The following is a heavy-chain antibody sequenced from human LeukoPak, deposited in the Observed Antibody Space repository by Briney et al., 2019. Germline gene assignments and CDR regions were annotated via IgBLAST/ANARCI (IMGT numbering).Heavy chain of an antibody. Sequence: SGTLSLTCAVSGGSISSSNWWSWVRQPPGKGLEWIGEIYHSGSTNYNPSLKSRVTISVDTSKNQFSLKLRSVTAADTAVYYCARDGLLWFGELLVWGQGTLVTVSS. D-gene: IGHD3-10*01. V-gene: IGHV4-4*02. CDR2: IYHSGST. CDR3: ARDGLLWFGELLV. J-gene: IGHJ4*02. CDR1: GGSISSSNW.